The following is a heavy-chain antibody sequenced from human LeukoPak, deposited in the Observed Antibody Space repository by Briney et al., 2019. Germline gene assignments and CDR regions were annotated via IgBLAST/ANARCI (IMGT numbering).Heavy chain of an antibody. CDR3: ARDPTNTSGRYVYFDY. D-gene: IGHD6-19*01. CDR2: LSAYNGDT. J-gene: IGHJ4*02. Sequence: GASVKVSCKASDYTFTKYGISWVRQAPGQGLEWMGWLSAYNGDTHYAQQFQGRVTMTTDTSTATAYMELRSLRSDDTAVYYCARDPTNTSGRYVYFDYWGQGTLVTVSS. CDR1: DYTFTKYG. V-gene: IGHV1-18*01.